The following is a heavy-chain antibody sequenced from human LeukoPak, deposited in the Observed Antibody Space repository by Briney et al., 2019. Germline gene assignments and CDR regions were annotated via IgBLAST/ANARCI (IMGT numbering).Heavy chain of an antibody. J-gene: IGHJ6*03. V-gene: IGHV1-69*13. CDR3: ASGSGYMDDYYYYMDV. CDR1: GGTFSSYA. D-gene: IGHD3-22*01. Sequence: GASVKVSCKASGGTFSSYAISWVRQAPGQGLEWMGWIIPIFGTANYAQKFQGRVTITADESTSTAYMELSSLRSEDTAVYYCASGSGYMDDYYYYMDVWGKGTTVTISS. CDR2: IIPIFGTA.